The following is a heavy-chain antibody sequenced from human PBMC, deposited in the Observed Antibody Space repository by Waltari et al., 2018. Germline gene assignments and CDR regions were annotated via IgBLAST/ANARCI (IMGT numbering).Heavy chain of an antibody. CDR1: GGSISSHY. CDR2: IYYSGST. V-gene: IGHV4-59*11. J-gene: IGHJ4*02. D-gene: IGHD1-26*01. CDR3: AGIVGATAGKEDY. Sequence: QVQLQESGPGLVKPSETLSLTCTVSGGSISSHYWRWIRQPPGKGLEWIGYIYYSGSTNYNPSLKGRVTISVDTSKNQFSLKLSSVTAADTSVYYCAGIVGATAGKEDYWGQGTLVTVSS.